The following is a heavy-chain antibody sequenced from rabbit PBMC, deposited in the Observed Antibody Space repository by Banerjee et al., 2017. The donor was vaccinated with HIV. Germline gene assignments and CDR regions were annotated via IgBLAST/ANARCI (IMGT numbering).Heavy chain of an antibody. CDR3: AIMNSRGWGDFNL. D-gene: IGHD4-1*01. CDR2: IYPDYGNT. CDR1: GFSY. J-gene: IGHJ4*01. V-gene: IGHV1S47*01. Sequence: QEQLVESGGGLVQPEGSLTLTCTASGFSYMCWVRQAPGKGLEWIAYIYPDYGNTDYASWVNGRFTISLDNAQNTVFLQMTSLTAADTATYFCAIMNSRGWGDFNLWGQGTLVTV.